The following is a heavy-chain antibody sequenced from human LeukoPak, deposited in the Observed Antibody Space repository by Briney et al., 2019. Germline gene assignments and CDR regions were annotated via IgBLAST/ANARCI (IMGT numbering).Heavy chain of an antibody. CDR2: IYYSGST. CDR3: ARVAEGAKWYFDL. D-gene: IGHD1-14*01. CDR1: GGSFSGYY. Sequence: SETLSLTCAVYGGSFSGYYWSWIRQHPGKGLEWIGYIYYSGSTYYNPPLKSRVTISVDTSKNQFSLKLSSVTAADTAVYYCARVAEGAKWYFDLWGRGTLVTVSS. V-gene: IGHV4-31*11. J-gene: IGHJ2*01.